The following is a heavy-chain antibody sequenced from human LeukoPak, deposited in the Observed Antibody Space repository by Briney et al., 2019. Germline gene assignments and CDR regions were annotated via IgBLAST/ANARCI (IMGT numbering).Heavy chain of an antibody. D-gene: IGHD6-13*01. CDR3: AKDMRGSSSWSGAFDI. J-gene: IGHJ3*02. V-gene: IGHV3-7*01. CDR1: GFTFSSYW. Sequence: GRSLRLSCAASGFTFSSYWMSWVRQAPGKGLEWVANIKQDGSEKYYVDSVKGRFTISRDNAENSLYLQLNSLRAEDTAVYYCAKDMRGSSSWSGAFDIWGQGTMVTVSS. CDR2: IKQDGSEK.